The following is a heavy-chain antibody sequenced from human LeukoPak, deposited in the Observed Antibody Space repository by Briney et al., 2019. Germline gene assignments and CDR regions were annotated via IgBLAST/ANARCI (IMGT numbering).Heavy chain of an antibody. D-gene: IGHD2-15*01. Sequence: PGGSLRLSCAASGFTFSSYSMNWVRQAPGKGLEWVSYISSSGTTIYYADSVKGRFTISRDNAKNSLYLQMNSLRAEDTAVYYCARDRLGYCSGGSCFGDYWGQGTLVTVSS. V-gene: IGHV3-48*04. CDR1: GFTFSSYS. CDR3: ARDRLGYCSGGSCFGDY. J-gene: IGHJ4*02. CDR2: ISSSGTTI.